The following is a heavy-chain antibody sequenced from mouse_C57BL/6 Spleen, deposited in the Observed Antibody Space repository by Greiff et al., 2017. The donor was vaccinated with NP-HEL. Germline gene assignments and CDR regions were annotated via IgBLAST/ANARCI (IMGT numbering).Heavy chain of an antibody. CDR1: GFNIKDYY. V-gene: IGHV14-2*01. J-gene: IGHJ3*01. CDR3: ASGVFITTVVEFAY. D-gene: IGHD1-1*01. Sequence: LVESGAELVKPGASVKLSCTASGFNIKDYYMHWVKQRTEQGLEWIGRIDPEDGETKYAPKFQGKATITADTSSNTAYLQLSSLTSEDTAVYYCASGVFITTVVEFAYWGQGTLVTVSA. CDR2: IDPEDGET.